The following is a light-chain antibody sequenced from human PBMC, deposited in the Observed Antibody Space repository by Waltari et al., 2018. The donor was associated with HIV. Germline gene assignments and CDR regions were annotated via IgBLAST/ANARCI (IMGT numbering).Light chain of an antibody. V-gene: IGLV2-14*03. CDR1: SGDVGGYNF. CDR3: SSYSSSGPRYVL. CDR2: NVN. J-gene: IGLJ2*01. Sequence: QSALTQPASVSGSPGQSITISCTGTSGDVGGYNFFPWYQQHPGKAPKLIIYNVNTRPSGVSIRFSGSRSANTAALTISGLQAEDEADYFCSSYSSSGPRYVLFGGGTRLTVL.